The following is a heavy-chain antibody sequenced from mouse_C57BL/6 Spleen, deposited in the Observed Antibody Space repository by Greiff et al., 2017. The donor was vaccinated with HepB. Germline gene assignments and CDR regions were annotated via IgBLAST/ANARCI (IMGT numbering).Heavy chain of an antibody. V-gene: IGHV1-5*01. CDR1: GYTFTSYW. CDR2: IYPGNSDT. D-gene: IGHD2-4*01. CDR3: TRGRLRRGDYYAMDY. J-gene: IGHJ4*01. Sequence: EVQLQESGTVLARPGASVKMSCKTSGYTFTSYWMHWVKQRPGQGLEWIGAIYPGNSDTSYNQKFKGKAKLTAVTSASTAYMELSSLTNEDSAVYYCTRGRLRRGDYYAMDYWGQGTSVTVSS.